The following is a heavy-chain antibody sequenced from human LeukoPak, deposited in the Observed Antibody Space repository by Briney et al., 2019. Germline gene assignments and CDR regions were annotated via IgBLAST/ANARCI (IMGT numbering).Heavy chain of an antibody. CDR2: ISFEGTNK. CDR1: GFTFNYYC. V-gene: IGHV3-30*18. Sequence: GRSRRLSCAAAGFTFNYYCIHWVRQAAGKGLEWMAVISFEGTNKYYRDSVKGRFTISRDNSNTTVNLQLNRMRVEATAVYYCTKDPYSSTSYYYYAMDVWGQGTPVTVSS. D-gene: IGHD6-13*01. J-gene: IGHJ6*02. CDR3: TKDPYSSTSYYYYAMDV.